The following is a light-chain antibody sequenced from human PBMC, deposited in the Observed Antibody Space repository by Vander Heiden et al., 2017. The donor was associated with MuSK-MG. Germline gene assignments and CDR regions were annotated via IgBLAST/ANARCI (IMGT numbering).Light chain of an antibody. V-gene: IGLV2-14*01. CDR1: SSDVGGYNY. CDR2: DVS. Sequence: QSALTQPASVSVSPVQSITISCTGTSSDVGGYNYVCWYQQHPGKAPKLMIYDVSSRPSGVSNRFSGSKSGNTASLTISGLQAEDEADYYCTSYTSSSALYVFGTGTKVTVL. CDR3: TSYTSSSALYV. J-gene: IGLJ1*01.